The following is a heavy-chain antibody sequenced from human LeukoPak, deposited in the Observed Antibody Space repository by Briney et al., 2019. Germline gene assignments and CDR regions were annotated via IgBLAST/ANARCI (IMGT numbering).Heavy chain of an antibody. CDR1: GYSFTSYW. CDR2: IDPSDSYT. D-gene: IGHD6-19*01. Sequence: GESLKISCKGSGYSFTSYWISWVRQMPGKGLEWMGRIDPSDSYTNYSPSSQGHVTISADKSISTAYLQWSSLKASDTAMYYCARHSDVSQWLSRRTSYYFDYWGQGTLVTVSS. V-gene: IGHV5-10-1*01. CDR3: ARHSDVSQWLSRRTSYYFDY. J-gene: IGHJ4*02.